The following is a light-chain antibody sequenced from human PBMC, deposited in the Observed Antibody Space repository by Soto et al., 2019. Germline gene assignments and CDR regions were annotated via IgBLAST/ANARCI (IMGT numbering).Light chain of an antibody. Sequence: VLAHAPGTLSFSPGEIATLSCRAIQSVSSSYLAWYQQKPGQAPRLLIYGASSRATGIPDRFSGSGSGTDFTLTISRLEPEDFAVYYCQQRSNWPPVTFGGGTKVDIK. V-gene: IGKV3D-20*02. CDR2: GAS. CDR1: QSVSSSY. CDR3: QQRSNWPPVT. J-gene: IGKJ4*01.